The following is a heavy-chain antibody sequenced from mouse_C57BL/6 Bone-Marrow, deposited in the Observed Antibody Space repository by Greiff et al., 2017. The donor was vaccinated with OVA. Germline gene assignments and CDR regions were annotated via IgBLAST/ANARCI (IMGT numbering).Heavy chain of an antibody. D-gene: IGHD3-3*01. CDR3: ARRGLTEGFAY. CDR1: GYTFTNYW. J-gene: IGHJ3*01. Sequence: QVQLQQSGAELVRPGTSVKMSCKASGYTFTNYWIGWAKQRPGHGLEWIGDIYPGGGYTNYNEKFKGKATLTADKSSSTAYMQFSSLTSEDSAIYYCARRGLTEGFAYWGQGTLVTVSA. CDR2: IYPGGGYT. V-gene: IGHV1-63*01.